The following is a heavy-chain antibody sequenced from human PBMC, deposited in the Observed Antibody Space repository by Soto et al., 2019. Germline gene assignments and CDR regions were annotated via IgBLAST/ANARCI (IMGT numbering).Heavy chain of an antibody. CDR2: SRTTDNSYNT. V-gene: IGHV3-72*01. CDR1: GFTFSAYY. D-gene: IGHD1-26*01. Sequence: EVQLVESGGGLVQPGGSLRLSCAASGFTFSAYYMDWVRQVPGKGLEWVGRSRTTDNSYNTEYAASVKGRFSISRDGSKDSMYLQMDSLKTEDPAVYYCARDTGGSYAYWGQGALVTVSS. CDR3: ARDTGGSYAY. J-gene: IGHJ4*02.